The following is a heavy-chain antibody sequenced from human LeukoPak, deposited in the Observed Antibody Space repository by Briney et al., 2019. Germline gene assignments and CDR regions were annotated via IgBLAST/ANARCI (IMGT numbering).Heavy chain of an antibody. D-gene: IGHD1-26*01. V-gene: IGHV3-48*04. CDR2: ISSSGSTI. CDR1: GFTFSSYA. Sequence: GGSLRLSCAASGFTFSSYAMSWVRQAPGKGLEWVSYISSSGSTIYYADSVKGRFTVSRDNAKNSLYLQMNSLRAEDTAVYYCARDLGYYGMDVWGQGTTVTVSS. J-gene: IGHJ6*02. CDR3: ARDLGYYGMDV.